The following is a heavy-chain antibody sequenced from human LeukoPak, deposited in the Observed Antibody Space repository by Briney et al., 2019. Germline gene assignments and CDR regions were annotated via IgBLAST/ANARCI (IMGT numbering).Heavy chain of an antibody. CDR3: AKLSDMAVATIPDN. CDR2: ISGSGGST. CDR1: GYTFRSCA. J-gene: IGHJ4*02. Sequence: PGGSLRLSCAASGYTFRSCAMTWVHQAPGKGLEWVSIISGSGGSTTYADSVKGRFTISRDNSKNTVYLQMNSLRAEDTAVYYCAKLSDMAVATIPDNWGQGTLVTVSS. D-gene: IGHD5-12*01. V-gene: IGHV3-23*01.